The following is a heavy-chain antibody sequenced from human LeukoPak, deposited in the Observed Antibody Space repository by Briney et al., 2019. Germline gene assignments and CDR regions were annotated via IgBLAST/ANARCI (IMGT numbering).Heavy chain of an antibody. CDR3: ARSPEIYFMDV. CDR2: ISSSSSYI. J-gene: IGHJ6*03. Sequence: GGSLRLSCAASGFTFINYAMSWVRQAPGKGLEWVSSISSSSSYIYYADSVKGRFTISRDNAKNSLYLQMNSLRAEDTAVYYCARSPEIYFMDVWGKGTTVTVSS. CDR1: GFTFINYA. D-gene: IGHD5-24*01. V-gene: IGHV3-21*01.